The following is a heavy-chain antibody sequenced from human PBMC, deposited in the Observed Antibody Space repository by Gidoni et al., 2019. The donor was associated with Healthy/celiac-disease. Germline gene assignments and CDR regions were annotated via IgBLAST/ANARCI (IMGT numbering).Heavy chain of an antibody. Sequence: QVQLVESGGGVVQPGRSLRLSCAASGFTFSSYGMHWVRQAPGKGLEWVAVISYDGSNKYYADSVKGRFTISRDNSKNTLYLQMNSLRAEDTAVYYCAKGRPVIVVVTAIDYWGQGTLVTVSS. CDR3: AKGRPVIVVVTAIDY. D-gene: IGHD2-21*02. CDR2: ISYDGSNK. J-gene: IGHJ4*02. V-gene: IGHV3-30*18. CDR1: GFTFSSYG.